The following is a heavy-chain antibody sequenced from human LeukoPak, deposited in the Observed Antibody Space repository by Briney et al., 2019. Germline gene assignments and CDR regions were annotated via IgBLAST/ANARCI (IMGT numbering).Heavy chain of an antibody. D-gene: IGHD3-22*01. CDR2: IYYSGST. CDR1: GGSISSSSYY. CDR3: ASMADYYDSSALARWFDP. Sequence: PSETLSLTCTVSGGSISSSSYYWGWIRQPPGKGLEWIGYIYYSGSTNYNPSLKSRVTISVDTSKNQFSLKLSSVTAADTAVYYCASMADYYDSSALARWFDPWGQGTLVTVSS. V-gene: IGHV4-61*05. J-gene: IGHJ5*02.